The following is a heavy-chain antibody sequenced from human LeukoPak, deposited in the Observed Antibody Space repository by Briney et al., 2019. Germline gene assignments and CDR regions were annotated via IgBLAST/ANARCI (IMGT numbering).Heavy chain of an antibody. J-gene: IGHJ4*02. D-gene: IGHD6-13*01. CDR3: AKDAPSLATHFDY. CDR1: GFTFNNYW. V-gene: IGHV3-7*03. CDR2: IKQDGSGL. Sequence: GGSLRLSCAASGFTFNNYWMSWVRQAPGKGLEWVANIKQDGSGLYYVESVKGRFTISRDNSKNTLYLQMNSLRAEDTAVYYCAKDAPSLATHFDYWGQGTLVTVSS.